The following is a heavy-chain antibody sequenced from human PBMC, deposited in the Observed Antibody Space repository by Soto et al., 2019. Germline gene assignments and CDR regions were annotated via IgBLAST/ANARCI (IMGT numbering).Heavy chain of an antibody. CDR3: AREDILGARSFDY. Sequence: GGSLRLSCSASGFTFSGYSMNWVRQAPGKGLEWISYISSLSSPRYYAESVEGRFIISRDNAKNSLYLQMNSLGDEDTAVYFCAREDILGARSFDYWGQGIMVTVSS. CDR2: ISSLSSPR. J-gene: IGHJ4*02. D-gene: IGHD1-26*01. V-gene: IGHV3-48*02. CDR1: GFTFSGYS.